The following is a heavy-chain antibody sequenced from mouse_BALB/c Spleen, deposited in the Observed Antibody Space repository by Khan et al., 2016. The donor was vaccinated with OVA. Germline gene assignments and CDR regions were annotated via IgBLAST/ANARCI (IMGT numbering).Heavy chain of an antibody. CDR2: IYPGDGNT. J-gene: IGHJ2*01. V-gene: IGHV1-87*01. CDR1: GYTFTSYW. CDR3: VRGGITTGYFDY. Sequence: QVQLQQSGTELARPGASVKLSYKASGYTFTSYWMQWVKQRPGQGLEWIGAIYPGDGNTRYTQKFKGKATLTADKSSSTAYMQLSSLASEDSAVYFCVRGGITTGYFDYWGQGTTLTVSS. D-gene: IGHD1-1*01.